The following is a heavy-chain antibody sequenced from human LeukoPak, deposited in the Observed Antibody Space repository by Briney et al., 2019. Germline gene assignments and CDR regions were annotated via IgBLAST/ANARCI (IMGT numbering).Heavy chain of an antibody. V-gene: IGHV5-51*01. J-gene: IGHJ5*02. CDR2: IYPGDSDT. D-gene: IGHD3-10*01. Sequence: GESLKISCKGSGSSFTSYWIGWVRQMPGKGLEWMGIIYPGDSDTRYSPSFQGQVTISADKSISTAYLQWSSLKASDTAMYYCARSSMVRGVLNWFDPWGQGTLVTVSS. CDR1: GSSFTSYW. CDR3: ARSSMVRGVLNWFDP.